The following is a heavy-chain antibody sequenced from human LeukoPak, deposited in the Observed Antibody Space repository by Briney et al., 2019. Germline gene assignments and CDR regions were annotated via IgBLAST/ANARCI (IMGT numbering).Heavy chain of an antibody. V-gene: IGHV1-18*01. CDR2: ISAYNGNT. CDR3: ARYCSSTSCYTAFHYYYYGMDV. J-gene: IGHJ6*02. D-gene: IGHD2-2*02. CDR1: GYTFTSYG. Sequence: ASVKVSCKASGYTFTSYGISWVRQAPGQGLEWMGWISAYNGNTNYAQKLQGRVTMTTDTSTGTAYMELRSLRSDDTAVYYCARYCSSTSCYTAFHYYYYGMDVWGQGTTVTVSS.